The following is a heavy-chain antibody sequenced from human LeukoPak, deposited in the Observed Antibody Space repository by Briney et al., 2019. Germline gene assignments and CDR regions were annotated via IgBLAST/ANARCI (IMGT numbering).Heavy chain of an antibody. CDR1: GFTFSSYW. J-gene: IGHJ4*02. D-gene: IGHD6-19*01. Sequence: GGCLRLSCAASGFTFSSYWMSCVRQAPGKGLEGVANIKQDGSEKYYVDSVKGRFTISRDNAKNSLYLQMSSLRSEDTAVYYCARHPGIAVAGFDYWGQGTLVTVSS. CDR3: ARHPGIAVAGFDY. CDR2: IKQDGSEK. V-gene: IGHV3-7*03.